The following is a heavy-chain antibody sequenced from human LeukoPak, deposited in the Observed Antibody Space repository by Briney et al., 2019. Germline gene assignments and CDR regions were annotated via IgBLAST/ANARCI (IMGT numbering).Heavy chain of an antibody. CDR1: GFTLSDYY. CDR3: ASEVAEAYDY. J-gene: IGHJ4*02. V-gene: IGHV3-11*04. CDR2: ISSSGSTI. D-gene: IGHD2-21*01. Sequence: PGGSLRLSCAATGFTLSDYYMSWIGQAPGKGLEWVSYISSSGSTIYYADSVKGRFTISRDNAKNSLYLQMNSLRAEDTAVYYCASEVAEAYDYWGQGTLVTVSS.